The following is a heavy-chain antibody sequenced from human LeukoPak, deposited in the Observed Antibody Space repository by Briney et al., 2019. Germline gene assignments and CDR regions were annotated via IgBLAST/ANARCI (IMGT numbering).Heavy chain of an antibody. V-gene: IGHV3-74*01. CDR2: VTSDGTGT. Sequence: PGRCLRLSYAVSGFSFSSYSMHWVRQAPGEGLVCVSRVTSDGTGTTYADSVEGRFTISRDNAKNTVYLQMNSVRAEDTAIYYCISTLIVATSPYMDVWGKGTTVTVSS. D-gene: IGHD5-12*01. CDR3: ISTLIVATSPYMDV. J-gene: IGHJ6*03. CDR1: GFSFSSYS.